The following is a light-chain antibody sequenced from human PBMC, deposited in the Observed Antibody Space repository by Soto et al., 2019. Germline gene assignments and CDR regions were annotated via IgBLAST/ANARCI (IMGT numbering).Light chain of an antibody. CDR1: QGIANF. V-gene: IGKV1-9*01. CDR2: GAS. Sequence: IQLTQSPSSLSASVGDRVTISCRASQGIANFLAWYQQKPGKATKLLIYGASTLQSGVPSRFSVSGSGTAFTLTITSLQPEDFATYYSQQLNSFPIPVGPGPKVDIK. CDR3: QQLNSFPIP. J-gene: IGKJ3*01.